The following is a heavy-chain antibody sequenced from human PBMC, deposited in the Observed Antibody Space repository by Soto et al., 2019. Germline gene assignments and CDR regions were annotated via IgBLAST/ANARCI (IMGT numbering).Heavy chain of an antibody. CDR3: ANGLDYGDSHDAFDI. J-gene: IGHJ3*02. D-gene: IGHD4-17*01. CDR2: IYYSGST. V-gene: IGHV4-39*01. CDR1: GGSISSSSYY. Sequence: SETLSLTCTVSGGSISSSSYYWGWIRQPPGKGLEWIGSIYYSGSTYYNPSLKSRVTISVDTSKNQFSLKLSSVTAADTAVYYCANGLDYGDSHDAFDIWGQGTMVTVSS.